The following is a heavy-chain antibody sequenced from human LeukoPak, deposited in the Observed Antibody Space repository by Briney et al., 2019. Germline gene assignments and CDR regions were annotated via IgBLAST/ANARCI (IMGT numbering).Heavy chain of an antibody. J-gene: IGHJ5*02. Sequence: PSQTLSLTCTVSGGSISSGGYYWGWIRQPPGKGLEWIGSIYYSGSTYYNPSLKSRVTISVDTSKNQFSLKLSSVTAADTAVYYCAIQDIVVVPAAIRGWFDPWGQGTLVTVSS. V-gene: IGHV4-39*01. CDR3: AIQDIVVVPAAIRGWFDP. D-gene: IGHD2-2*01. CDR1: GGSISSGGYY. CDR2: IYYSGST.